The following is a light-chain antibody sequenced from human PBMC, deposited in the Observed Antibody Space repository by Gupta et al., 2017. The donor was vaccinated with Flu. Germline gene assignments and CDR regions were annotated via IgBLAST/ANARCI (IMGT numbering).Light chain of an antibody. Sequence: EIVLTQSPGTLSLSPGERATLSCRASQSVSNSYLAWYQHKPGQAPRLLIYDASSRATGTPDRVSGSGSGTDFTLTISRLEPEDFAVYYCHQYDTAPHTFGGGTKVEIK. J-gene: IGKJ4*01. V-gene: IGKV3-20*01. CDR3: HQYDTAPHT. CDR2: DAS. CDR1: QSVSNSY.